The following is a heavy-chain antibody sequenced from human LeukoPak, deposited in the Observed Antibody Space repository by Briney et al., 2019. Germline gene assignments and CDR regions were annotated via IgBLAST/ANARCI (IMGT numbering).Heavy chain of an antibody. D-gene: IGHD6-19*01. CDR1: GFTFSSYG. CDR2: ISYDGSNK. J-gene: IGHJ3*02. CDR3: AKRAVAGTGGAFDI. Sequence: GGSLRLPCAASGFTFSSYGMHWVRQAPGKGLEWVAVISYDGSNKYYADSVKGRFTISRDNSKNTLYLQMNSLRAEDTAVYYCAKRAVAGTGGAFDIWGQGTMVTVSS. V-gene: IGHV3-30*18.